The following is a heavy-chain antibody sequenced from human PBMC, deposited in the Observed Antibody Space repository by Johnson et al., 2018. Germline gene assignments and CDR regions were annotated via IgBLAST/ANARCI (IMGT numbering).Heavy chain of an antibody. V-gene: IGHV3-48*02. J-gene: IGHJ6*03. CDR1: GFTFSSDN. D-gene: IGHD3-10*01. CDR2: ISSNSNDI. Sequence: VQLVESGGGLVQPGGSLRLSCAASGFTFSSDNMNWVRQAPGKGLEWISYISSNSNDIYYADSVKGRFTISRDNAKNSLYLQMNSLRDEDTAVYYCARVPRIILVRTSYYFMDVWGKGTTVTVSS. CDR3: ARVPRIILVRTSYYFMDV.